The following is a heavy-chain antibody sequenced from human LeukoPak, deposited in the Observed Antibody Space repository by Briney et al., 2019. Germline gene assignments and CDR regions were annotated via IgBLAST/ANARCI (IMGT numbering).Heavy chain of an antibody. CDR3: ARFSPRAMGNYLDF. CDR2: ISHSGTT. Sequence: SETLSLTCIASDYSISSGYYWGWIRQPPGKGLEWIGSISHSGTTYYNPSLKSRITISLDTSNQFSLKLRSVTAADTAVYYCARFSPRAMGNYLDFWGQGTLVTVSS. V-gene: IGHV4-38-2*02. CDR1: DYSISSGYY. D-gene: IGHD7-27*01. J-gene: IGHJ4*02.